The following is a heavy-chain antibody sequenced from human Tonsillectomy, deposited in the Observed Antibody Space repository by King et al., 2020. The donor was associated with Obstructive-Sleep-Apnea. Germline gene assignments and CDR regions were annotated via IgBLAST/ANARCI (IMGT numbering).Heavy chain of an antibody. V-gene: IGHV4-39*07. D-gene: IGHD2-8*01. Sequence: QLQLQESGPGLVRPSETLSLTCTVSGDSISNPSYYWAWIRQPPGKGLEWIGSIYYSGSSYYNPSLKSRVTMSVDPSKNQFSLKLSSVTAADAAVYYCARNDLDLSVILMVYTIAYFDYWGQGTLVTVSS. J-gene: IGHJ4*02. CDR1: GDSISNPSYY. CDR2: IYYSGSS. CDR3: ARNDLDLSVILMVYTIAYFDY.